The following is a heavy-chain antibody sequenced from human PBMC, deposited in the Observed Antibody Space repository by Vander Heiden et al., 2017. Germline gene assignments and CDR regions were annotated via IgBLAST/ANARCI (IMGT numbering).Heavy chain of an antibody. J-gene: IGHJ4*02. D-gene: IGHD2-2*01. Sequence: EQLVDSGGGVVQPGTTLNLSWAASGFTFSDYGLHWVRQAPGKGLEWVAGIWSDERKKFYADSVKGRFTISRDNSKSTLFLHVNSLRVEDTAVYYCARRGSTSSWMDYWGQGVLVTVSS. CDR1: GFTFSDYG. CDR2: IWSDERKK. CDR3: ARRGSTSSWMDY. V-gene: IGHV3-33*01.